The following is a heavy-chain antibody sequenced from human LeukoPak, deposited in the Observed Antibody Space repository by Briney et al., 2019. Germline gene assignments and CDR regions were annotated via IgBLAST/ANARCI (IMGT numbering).Heavy chain of an antibody. CDR1: GFTFSNYW. J-gene: IGHJ4*02. CDR2: ISSDGSST. Sequence: PGGSLRLSCAASGFTFSNYWMNWVRQAPGKGLVWVSRISSDGSSTTYADSVKGRFTISRDNAKNSLFLEMNSLRDEDTAVYYCAREISGILGFDYWGRGTLVTVSS. D-gene: IGHD6-13*01. V-gene: IGHV3-74*01. CDR3: AREISGILGFDY.